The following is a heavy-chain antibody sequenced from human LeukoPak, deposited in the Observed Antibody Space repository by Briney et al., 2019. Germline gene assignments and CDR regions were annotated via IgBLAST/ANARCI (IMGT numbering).Heavy chain of an antibody. V-gene: IGHV3-21*05. Sequence: GGSLRLSCAASGFTFSSYEMNWVRQAPGKGLEWVSYISSSSSYIYYADSVKGRSTISRDNAKNSLYLQMNSLRAEDTAVYYCARVSPNTVTTLQYFDYWGQGTLVTVSS. CDR1: GFTFSSYE. D-gene: IGHD4-17*01. CDR3: ARVSPNTVTTLQYFDY. J-gene: IGHJ4*02. CDR2: ISSSSSYI.